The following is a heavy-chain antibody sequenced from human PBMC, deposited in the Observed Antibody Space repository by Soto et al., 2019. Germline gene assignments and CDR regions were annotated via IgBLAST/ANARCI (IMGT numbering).Heavy chain of an antibody. CDR2: ISGSGGST. CDR1: GFTFSSYA. D-gene: IGHD6-13*01. J-gene: IGHJ3*02. CDR3: AKWGDPGSSWYTGAFDI. V-gene: IGHV3-23*01. Sequence: GGSLRLSCAASGFTFSSYAMSWVRQAPGKGLEWVSAISGSGGSTYYADSVKGRFTISRDNSKNTLYLQMNSLRAEDTAVYYCAKWGDPGSSWYTGAFDIWGQGTMVTVSS.